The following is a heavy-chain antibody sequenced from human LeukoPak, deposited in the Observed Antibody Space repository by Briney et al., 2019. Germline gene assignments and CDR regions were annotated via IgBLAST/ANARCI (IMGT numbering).Heavy chain of an antibody. J-gene: IGHJ5*02. D-gene: IGHD2-15*01. CDR1: GGSINSYY. V-gene: IGHV4-59*12. CDR3: ARIYCSGGSCYWFDP. Sequence: SETLSLTCTVSGGSINSYYWSWIRQPPGRGLEWIGSIHYSGSTYYNPSLKSRVTISVDTSKNQFSLKLSSVTAADTAVYYCARIYCSGGSCYWFDPWGQGTLVTVSS. CDR2: IHYSGST.